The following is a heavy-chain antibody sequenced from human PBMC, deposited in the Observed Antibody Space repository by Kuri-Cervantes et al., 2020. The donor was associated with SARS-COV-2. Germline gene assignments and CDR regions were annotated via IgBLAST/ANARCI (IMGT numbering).Heavy chain of an antibody. V-gene: IGHV3-11*04. CDR2: ISSSGSTI. CDR3: ARDLRLGKSLDY. J-gene: IGHJ4*02. CDR1: GFTFSDYY. D-gene: IGHD7-27*01. Sequence: GESLKISCAASGFTFSDYYMSWIRQAPGKGLEWVSYISSSGSTIYYADSVKGRFTISRDNAKSSLYLQMNSLRAEDTAVYYCARDLRLGKSLDYWGQGTLVTVSS.